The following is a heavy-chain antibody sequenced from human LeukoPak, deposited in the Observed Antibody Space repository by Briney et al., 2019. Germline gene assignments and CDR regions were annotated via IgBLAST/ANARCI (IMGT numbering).Heavy chain of an antibody. CDR2: ISYDGNNK. D-gene: IGHD6-13*01. CDR3: ARERSDSSSWYVFDY. Sequence: GRTLRLSCAASGFTFSSYGMHWVRQAPGKGLEWVASISYDGNNKYYADSVKGRFTISRDDSKNTLYLQMNNLRAEDTAVLYCARERSDSSSWYVFDYWGQGTLVIVSA. CDR1: GFTFSSYG. V-gene: IGHV3-30*03. J-gene: IGHJ4*02.